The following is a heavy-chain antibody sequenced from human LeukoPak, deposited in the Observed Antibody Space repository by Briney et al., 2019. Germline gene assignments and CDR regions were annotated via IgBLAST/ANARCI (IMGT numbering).Heavy chain of an antibody. CDR3: ASWYSSGWYIDY. Sequence: GGSLGLSCAASGFTFSSYAMHWVRQAPGKGLEWVAVISYDGSNKYYADSVKGRFTISRDNSKNTLYLQMNSLRAEDTAVYYCASWYSSGWYIDYWGQGTLVTVSS. CDR2: ISYDGSNK. D-gene: IGHD6-19*01. CDR1: GFTFSSYA. J-gene: IGHJ4*02. V-gene: IGHV3-30*04.